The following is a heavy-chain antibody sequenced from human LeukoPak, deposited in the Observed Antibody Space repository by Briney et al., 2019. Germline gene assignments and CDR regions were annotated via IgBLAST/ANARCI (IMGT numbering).Heavy chain of an antibody. J-gene: IGHJ4*02. CDR1: GGSISSYY. V-gene: IGHV4-59*01. D-gene: IGHD1-26*01. CDR2: IYYSGST. CDR3: ARDWGIGGSYILDY. Sequence: SETLSLTCTVSGGSISSYYWSWIRQPPRKGLEWIGYIYYSGSTNYNPSLKSRVTIPVDTSKNQFSLKLSSVTAADTAVYYCARDWGIGGSYILDYWGQGTLVTVSS.